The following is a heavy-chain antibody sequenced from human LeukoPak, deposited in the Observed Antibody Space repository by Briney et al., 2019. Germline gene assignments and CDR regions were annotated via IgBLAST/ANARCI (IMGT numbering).Heavy chain of an antibody. D-gene: IGHD1-20*01. Sequence: ASVKVSCKASGYTFTSYGISWVRQAPGQGLEWMGWISAYNGNTNCAQKLQGRVTMTTDTSTSTAYMELRSLRSDDTAVYYCARDPPYNWNDVGVNDAFDIWGQGTMVTVSS. J-gene: IGHJ3*02. V-gene: IGHV1-18*01. CDR2: ISAYNGNT. CDR3: ARDPPYNWNDVGVNDAFDI. CDR1: GYTFTSYG.